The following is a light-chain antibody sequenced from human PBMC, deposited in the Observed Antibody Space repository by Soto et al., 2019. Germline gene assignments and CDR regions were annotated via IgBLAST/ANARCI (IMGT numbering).Light chain of an antibody. CDR1: QSVSSSY. Sequence: EIVLTQSPGTLSLSPGERATLSCRASQSVSSSYLAWYQQKPGQAPRLLIYGASSRATGIPDRFSGSGSGTDFTLTISRLEPEDCAVYYCQQYGSSLFTFGLGTKVDIK. J-gene: IGKJ3*01. CDR2: GAS. CDR3: QQYGSSLFT. V-gene: IGKV3-20*01.